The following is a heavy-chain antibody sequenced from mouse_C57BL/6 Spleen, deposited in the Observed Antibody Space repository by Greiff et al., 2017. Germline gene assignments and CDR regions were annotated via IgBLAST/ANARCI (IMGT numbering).Heavy chain of an antibody. V-gene: IGHV1-39*01. Sequence: VQLKESGPELVKPGASVKISCKASGYSFTDYNMHWVKQSNGQSLEWIGVINPYYGPTSYNQKFKGKATLTVDQSSSTAYMQLNSLTSEDSAVYYCARNPTGTVAAYWGQGTLVTVSA. J-gene: IGHJ3*01. CDR2: INPYYGPT. D-gene: IGHD4-1*02. CDR3: ARNPTGTVAAY. CDR1: GYSFTDYN.